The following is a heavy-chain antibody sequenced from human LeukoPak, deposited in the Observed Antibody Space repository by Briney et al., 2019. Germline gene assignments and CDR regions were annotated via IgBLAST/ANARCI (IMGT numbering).Heavy chain of an antibody. CDR3: ASRGCSGYDCFDY. CDR2: IYPGDSNT. CDR1: GYSFTSYW. J-gene: IGHJ4*02. Sequence: GESLKTSCKGSGYSFTSYWIGWVRQMPGKGLEWMGIIYPGDSNTGYSPSFQGQVTISADKSISTAYLQWSSLKASDTAMYYCASRGCSGYDCFDYWGQGTLVTVSS. D-gene: IGHD5-12*01. V-gene: IGHV5-51*01.